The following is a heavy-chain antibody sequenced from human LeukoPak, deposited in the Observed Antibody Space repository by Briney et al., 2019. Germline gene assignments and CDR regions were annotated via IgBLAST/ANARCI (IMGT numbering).Heavy chain of an antibody. V-gene: IGHV3-7*03. J-gene: IGHJ4*02. CDR2: IKPDGSEG. CDR1: GFSFSNSW. CDR3: AKDGDTAMATGSFDY. Sequence: GGSLRLSCAASGFSFSNSWMTWVRQAPGSGLEWVASIKPDGSEGYYVDSVKGRFTTSRDNAKNSLYLQMNSLRAEDTAVYYCAKDGDTAMATGSFDYWGQGTLVTVSS. D-gene: IGHD5-18*01.